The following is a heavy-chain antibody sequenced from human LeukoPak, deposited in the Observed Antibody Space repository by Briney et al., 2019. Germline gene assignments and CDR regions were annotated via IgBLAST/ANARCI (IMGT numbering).Heavy chain of an antibody. Sequence: MPSETLSLTCTVSGGSVSSSNDYWGWIRQPPGKGLEWIGSIYYSGSAWYNPSLKSRVTISVDTSRNQFSLKLNSVTAADTAVYYCAAHGATQLGRLDYWGQGTLVTVSS. D-gene: IGHD1-1*01. J-gene: IGHJ4*02. V-gene: IGHV4-39*01. CDR3: AAHGATQLGRLDY. CDR2: IYYSGSA. CDR1: GGSVSSSNDY.